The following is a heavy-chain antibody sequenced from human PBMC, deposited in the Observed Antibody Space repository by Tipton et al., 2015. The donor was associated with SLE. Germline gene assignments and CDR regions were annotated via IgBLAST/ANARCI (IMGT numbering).Heavy chain of an antibody. CDR1: GGSISGYY. CDR2: IYPSVST. Sequence: TLSLTCTVSGGSISGYYWSWIRQPAGKGLEWIGRIYPSVSTKYNPSLKSQVTMSIDTSKNQFSLILSSVAAADTAVYYCARGPGSKSGEAFDIWGQGTMVTVSS. J-gene: IGHJ3*02. V-gene: IGHV4-4*07. CDR3: ARGPGSKSGEAFDI. D-gene: IGHD1-26*01.